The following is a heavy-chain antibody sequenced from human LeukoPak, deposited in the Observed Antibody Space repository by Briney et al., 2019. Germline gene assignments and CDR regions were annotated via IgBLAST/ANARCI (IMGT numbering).Heavy chain of an antibody. V-gene: IGHV4-61*02. CDR3: ARGLLWFGNWFDP. J-gene: IGHJ5*02. Sequence: SETLSLTCTVSGGSISSGSYYWSWIRQPARKGLEWIGRIYTSGSTNYNPSLKSRVTISVDTSKNQFSLKLSSVTAADTAVYYCARGLLWFGNWFDPWGQGTLVTVSS. CDR2: IYTSGST. D-gene: IGHD3-10*01. CDR1: GGSISSGSYY.